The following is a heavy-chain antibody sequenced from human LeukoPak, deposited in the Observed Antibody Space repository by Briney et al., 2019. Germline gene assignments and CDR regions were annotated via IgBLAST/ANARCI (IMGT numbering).Heavy chain of an antibody. V-gene: IGHV4-61*01. CDR2: ISYSGTT. D-gene: IGHD3-16*01. J-gene: IGHJ4*02. CDR3: ARVGDY. Sequence: SETPSLTCSVCSGSDRRFTYYCPWIRQPPGKGLEWIGYISYSGTTNYNPSVKSRVTISVDPSKNQFSLKLSSVTAADTAVYFFARVGDYWGQGTLVTVSS. CDR1: SGSDRRFTYY.